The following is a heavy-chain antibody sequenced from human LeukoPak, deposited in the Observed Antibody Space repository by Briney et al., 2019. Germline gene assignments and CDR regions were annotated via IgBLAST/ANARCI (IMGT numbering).Heavy chain of an antibody. V-gene: IGHV4-39*02. Sequence: PSETLSLTCTVSGGSISSSSYYWGWIRQPPGKGLEWIGSIYYSGSTYYNPSLKSRVTISVDTSKNQFSLKLSSVTAADTAVYYCARDEYGGPFDYWGQGALVTVSS. D-gene: IGHD4/OR15-4a*01. J-gene: IGHJ4*02. CDR1: GGSISSSSYY. CDR2: IYYSGST. CDR3: ARDEYGGPFDY.